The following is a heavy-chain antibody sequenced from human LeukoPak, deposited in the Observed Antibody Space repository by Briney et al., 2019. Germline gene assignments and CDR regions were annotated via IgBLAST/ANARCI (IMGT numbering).Heavy chain of an antibody. CDR3: ARGWPGATTGFDY. D-gene: IGHD1-26*01. CDR1: GGSISSYY. V-gene: IGHV4-4*09. Sequence: KPSETLSLTCTVSGGSISSYYWSWIRQPPGKGLGWIGYIYTSGSTNYNPSLKSRVTISVDTSKNQFSLKLSSVTAADTAVYYCARGWPGATTGFDYWGQGTLVTVSS. J-gene: IGHJ4*02. CDR2: IYTSGST.